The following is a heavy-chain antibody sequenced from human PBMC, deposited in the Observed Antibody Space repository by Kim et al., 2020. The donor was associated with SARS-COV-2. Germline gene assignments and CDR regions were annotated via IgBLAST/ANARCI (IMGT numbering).Heavy chain of an antibody. Sequence: GGSLRLSCAASGFTFSSYSMNWVRQAPGKGLEWVSSISSSSYIYYADSVKGRFTISRDNAKNSLYLQMNSLRAEDTAVYYCARGGYYDNGMDVWGQGTTVTVSS. J-gene: IGHJ6*02. D-gene: IGHD3-22*01. V-gene: IGHV3-21*01. CDR2: ISSSSYI. CDR1: GFTFSSYS. CDR3: ARGGYYDNGMDV.